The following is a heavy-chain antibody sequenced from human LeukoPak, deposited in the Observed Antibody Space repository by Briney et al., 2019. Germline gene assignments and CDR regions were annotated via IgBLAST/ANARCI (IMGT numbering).Heavy chain of an antibody. D-gene: IGHD2-2*01. CDR3: ARPRFGCSSTSCYYLVPGELDY. Sequence: ASVKVSCKASGYTFTSYAMNWVRQAPGQGLEWMGWINTNTGNPTYAQGFTGRFVFSLDTSVSTAYLQISSLKAEDTAVYYCARPRFGCSSTSCYYLVPGELDYWGQGTLVTVSS. J-gene: IGHJ4*02. V-gene: IGHV7-4-1*02. CDR1: GYTFTSYA. CDR2: INTNTGNP.